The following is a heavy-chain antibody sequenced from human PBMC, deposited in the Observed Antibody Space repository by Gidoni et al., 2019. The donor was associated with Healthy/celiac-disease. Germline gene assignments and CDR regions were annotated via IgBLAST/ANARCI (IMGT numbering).Heavy chain of an antibody. CDR3: ARTWYYDFWSGYFDL. V-gene: IGHV4-34*01. CDR2: INHSGST. J-gene: IGHJ2*01. D-gene: IGHD3-3*01. CDR1: GGSFSGYY. Sequence: QVQLQQWGAGLLKPSETLSLTCAVSGGSFSGYYWSWIRQPPGKGLEWIGEINHSGSTNYNPSLKSRVTISVDTSKNQFSLKLSSVTAADTAVYYCARTWYYDFWSGYFDLWGRGTLVTVSS.